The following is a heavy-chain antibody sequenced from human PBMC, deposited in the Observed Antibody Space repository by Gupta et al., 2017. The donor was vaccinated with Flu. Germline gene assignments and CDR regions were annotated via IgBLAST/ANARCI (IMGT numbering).Heavy chain of an antibody. J-gene: IGHJ5*02. V-gene: IGHV4-39*02. CDR3: ARERSAWPNWLDP. Sequence: IRQPPGKGLEWFASVYYSGSTYYNPSLKSRVTISLDTSENQFSLKLYSVTAADTAVYYCARERSAWPNWLDPWGQGTLVTVSS. D-gene: IGHD6-19*01. CDR2: VYYSGST.